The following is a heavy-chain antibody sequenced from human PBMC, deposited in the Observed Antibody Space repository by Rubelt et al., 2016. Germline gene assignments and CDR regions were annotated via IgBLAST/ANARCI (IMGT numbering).Heavy chain of an antibody. CDR3: ARHDHDFWSGYYGD. CDR2: TRNKANSYTT. Sequence: GGEWVGRTRNKANSYTTEYAASVKGRFTISRDDSKNSLYLQMNSLKTEDTAVYYCARHDHDFWSGYYGDWGQGTLVTVSS. V-gene: IGHV3-72*01. J-gene: IGHJ4*02. D-gene: IGHD3-3*01.